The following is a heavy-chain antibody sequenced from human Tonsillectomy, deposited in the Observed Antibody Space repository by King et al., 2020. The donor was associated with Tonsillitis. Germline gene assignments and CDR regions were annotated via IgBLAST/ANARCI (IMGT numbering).Heavy chain of an antibody. CDR1: GYTFTSYG. CDR2: ISAYNGNT. D-gene: IGHD5-18*01. CDR3: ARDSVDTAMMVTYNWFDP. J-gene: IGHJ5*02. V-gene: IGHV1-18*01. Sequence: VQLVESGAEVKKPGASVKVSCKASGYTFTSYGISWVRQAPGQGLEWMGWISAYNGNTNYAQKLQGRVTMTTDTSTSTAYMELRSLRSDDTAVYYCARDSVDTAMMVTYNWFDPWGEGTLVTVSS.